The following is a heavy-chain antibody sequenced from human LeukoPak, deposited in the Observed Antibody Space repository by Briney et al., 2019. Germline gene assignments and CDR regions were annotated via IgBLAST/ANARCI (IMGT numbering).Heavy chain of an antibody. CDR2: IYSSGRT. CDR3: ARHGGYSTTFDC. CDR1: GFSISSYY. Sequence: PSETLSLTCTVSGFSISSYYWSWIRQPPGKGLEWIGYIYSSGRTNYNPSLKDRLTLSVDPSKNQIALNLTSVTAADPAVYYCARHGGYSTTFDCWGQGTLVAVSS. V-gene: IGHV4-4*09. D-gene: IGHD6-13*01. J-gene: IGHJ4*02.